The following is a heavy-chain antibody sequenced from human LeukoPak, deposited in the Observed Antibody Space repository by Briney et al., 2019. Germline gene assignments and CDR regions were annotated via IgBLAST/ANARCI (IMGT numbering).Heavy chain of an antibody. CDR2: TNSDESDP. Sequence: GRSLRLSCAASGFTFSNYWMDWVRQAPREWLVWVSRTNSDESDPSHADSVRGRFTISRDNAKNTLYLQMNSLRVEDTAVYYCARGSEGDFWSGDHLDYWGQGTLVTVSS. V-gene: IGHV3-74*01. D-gene: IGHD3-3*01. CDR3: ARGSEGDFWSGDHLDY. J-gene: IGHJ4*02. CDR1: GFTFSNYW.